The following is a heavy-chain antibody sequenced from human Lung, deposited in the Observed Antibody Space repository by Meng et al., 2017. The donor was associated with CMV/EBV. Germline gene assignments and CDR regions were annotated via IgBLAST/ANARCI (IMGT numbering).Heavy chain of an antibody. V-gene: IGHV4-4*02. J-gene: IGHJ4*02. CDR3: ASFPPPGKQWLVTDY. CDR1: GGSISSSNW. D-gene: IGHD6-19*01. CDR2: IYHSGST. Sequence: QGQLQESGPGRVSPSGTLSLPCAVSGGSISSSNWWSWVRQPPGKGLEWIGEIYHSGSTNYNPSLKSRVTISVDKSKNQFSLKLSSVTAADTAVYYCASFPPPGKQWLVTDYWGQGTLVTVSS.